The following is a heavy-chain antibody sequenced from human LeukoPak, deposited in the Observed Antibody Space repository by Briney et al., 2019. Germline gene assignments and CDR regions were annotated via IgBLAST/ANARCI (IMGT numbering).Heavy chain of an antibody. V-gene: IGHV3-48*01. CDR1: GFTFSRYS. J-gene: IGHJ3*02. Sequence: PGGSLRLSCAASGFTFSRYSMNWVRQAPGKGLEWVSYISSSSSTIYYADSVEGRFTISRDNAKNSLYLQMNSLRAEDTAMYYCARTYQLLYDGAFDIWGQGTMVTVSS. CDR2: ISSSSSTI. CDR3: ARTYQLLYDGAFDI. D-gene: IGHD2-2*02.